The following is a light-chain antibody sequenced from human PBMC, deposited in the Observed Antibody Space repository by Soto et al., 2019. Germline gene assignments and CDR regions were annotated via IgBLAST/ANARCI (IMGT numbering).Light chain of an antibody. CDR1: SSDVGGYDY. Sequence: QSALTQPASVSGSPGQSITISCTGTSSDVGGYDYVSWYQQYPGKVPKLIIYEVRNRPSGVSNRFSGSKSDNTASLTISGLQAEDEGDYYCSSYTTNSILVLFGGGTKVTVL. V-gene: IGLV2-14*01. CDR3: SSYTTNSILVL. CDR2: EVR. J-gene: IGLJ2*01.